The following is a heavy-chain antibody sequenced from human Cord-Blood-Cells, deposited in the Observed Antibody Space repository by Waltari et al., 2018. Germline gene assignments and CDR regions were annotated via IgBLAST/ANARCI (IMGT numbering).Heavy chain of an antibody. CDR3: ARGGGHSGYDYDY. CDR2: IDHGGST. Sequence: QVQLQESGPGLVKPSETLSLTCTVPGYSISSGYSWGWLRQPSGKGLEWIGSIDHGGSTYYNPSLKSRVTISVDTSKNQFSLKRSSVTAADTAVYYCARGGGHSGYDYDYWGQGTLVTVSS. J-gene: IGHJ4*02. D-gene: IGHD5-12*01. V-gene: IGHV4-38-2*02. CDR1: GYSISSGYS.